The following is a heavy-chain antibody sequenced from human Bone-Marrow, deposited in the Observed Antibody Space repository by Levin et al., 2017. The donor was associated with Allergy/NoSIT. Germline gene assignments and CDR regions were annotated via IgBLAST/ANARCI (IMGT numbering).Heavy chain of an antibody. J-gene: IGHJ3*02. CDR2: ISTDGSRT. D-gene: IGHD3/OR15-3a*01. V-gene: IGHV3-74*01. Sequence: LSLTCAASGFPFSSYWMHWVRQVPGKGLVWVSRISTDGSRTTYADGVKGRFTISRDNAKNTLYLEMDSLRADDAAVYYCARDGLGRVRAFEIWGQGTRVAVSS. CDR1: GFPFSSYW. CDR3: ARDGLGRVRAFEI.